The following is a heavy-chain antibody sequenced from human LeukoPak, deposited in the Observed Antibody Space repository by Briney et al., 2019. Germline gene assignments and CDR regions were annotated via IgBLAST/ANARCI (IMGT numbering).Heavy chain of an antibody. CDR3: AREDFDI. CDR1: GFTFSSYA. Sequence: PGGSLRLSCAASGFTFSSYAMHWVRQAPGKGLEWVAVISYDGSNKYYADSVKGRFTISRDNSKNTLYLQMNSLRAEDTAVYYCAREDFDIWGQGTMVTASS. V-gene: IGHV3-30*04. J-gene: IGHJ3*02. CDR2: ISYDGSNK.